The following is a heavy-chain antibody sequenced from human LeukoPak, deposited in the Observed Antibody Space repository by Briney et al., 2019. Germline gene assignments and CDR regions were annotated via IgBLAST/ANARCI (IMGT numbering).Heavy chain of an antibody. Sequence: GSRRLSRAASGFTFHLYGSSWVGQVPGRGVEWVSGISGYGGNTYIADPLKGRFAISRDSQMHTVVLHMNSQTVGHTAVYHCAKDRGPYLGIDNYWFYPWGQGTLVIVSS. CDR2: ISGYGGNT. J-gene: IGHJ5*02. D-gene: IGHD7-27*01. CDR3: AKDRGPYLGIDNYWFYP. V-gene: IGHV3-23*01. CDR1: GFTFHLYG.